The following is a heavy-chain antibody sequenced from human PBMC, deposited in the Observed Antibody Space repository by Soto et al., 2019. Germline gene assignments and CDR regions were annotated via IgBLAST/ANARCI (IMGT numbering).Heavy chain of an antibody. V-gene: IGHV3-21*01. CDR1: GFTFNSYS. D-gene: IGHD5-18*01. CDR2: ISSFSNYM. J-gene: IGHJ3*02. Sequence: GGSLRLSCAVSGFTFNSYSMNWVRQAPGKGLERVSSISSFSNYMYYTDSVKGRFTISRDNARNSLYLQMNSLRAEDTAVYYCARGAEYSYGPLDIWGQGTMVTVSS. CDR3: ARGAEYSYGPLDI.